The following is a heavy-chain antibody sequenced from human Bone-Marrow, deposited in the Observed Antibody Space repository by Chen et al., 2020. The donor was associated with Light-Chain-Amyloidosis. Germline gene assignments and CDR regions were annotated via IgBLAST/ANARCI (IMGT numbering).Heavy chain of an antibody. CDR3: ARVMVMTAMHWDAFDT. CDR2: LYRAGKT. V-gene: IGHV3-53*02. CDR1: GFSVSREY. D-gene: IGHD2-21*02. Sequence: EMELVETGGGFVQPGGSLRLSCVVSGFSVSREYMTWVRQAPGKGLEWVSVLYRAGKTYYTDSVRGRFTISRDDSKNTLYLQMNSLRAEDTAMYYCARVMVMTAMHWDAFDTWGQGTMVTVSS. J-gene: IGHJ3*02.